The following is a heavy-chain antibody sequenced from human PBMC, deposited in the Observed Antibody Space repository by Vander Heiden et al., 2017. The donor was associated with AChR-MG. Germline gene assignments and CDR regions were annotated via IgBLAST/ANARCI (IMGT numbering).Heavy chain of an antibody. CDR1: GFNFFIYG. Sequence: QVQLVESGGAVVQPGMSLRLSCAASGFNFFIYGITWLRRAPGKGLEWVAVIWHDGANKHYTDSVKGRFTISRDNSKSTVYLQMNSLRAEETAVYYCARDLSTAVFGGDSFDMWGQGTMVTVSS. V-gene: IGHV3-33*01. D-gene: IGHD2-21*01. CDR2: IWHDGANK. J-gene: IGHJ3*02. CDR3: ARDLSTAVFGGDSFDM.